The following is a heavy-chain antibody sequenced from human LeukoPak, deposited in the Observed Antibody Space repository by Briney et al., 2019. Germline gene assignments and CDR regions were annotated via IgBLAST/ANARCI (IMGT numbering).Heavy chain of an antibody. D-gene: IGHD4-17*01. Sequence: GESLKISCKGSGYTFTTYWIGWVRQMPGKGLEWMGIIFPGDSDTRYSPSFQGQVTISADKSISTAYLQWSSLKASDTAMYYCASPGNDYGDYGAFDIWGQGTMVTVSS. CDR1: GYTFTTYW. V-gene: IGHV5-51*01. CDR3: ASPGNDYGDYGAFDI. CDR2: IFPGDSDT. J-gene: IGHJ3*02.